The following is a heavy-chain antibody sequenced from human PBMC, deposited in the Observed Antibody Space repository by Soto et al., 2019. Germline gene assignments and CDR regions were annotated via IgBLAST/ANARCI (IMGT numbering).Heavy chain of an antibody. V-gene: IGHV1-69*01. J-gene: IGHJ6*02. CDR1: GDRFSTYA. CDR2: IITFYGAA. Sequence: QVQLVQSGAEVRKPGSSVRVSCKASGDRFSTYAINWVRQAPGQGLEWLGGIITFYGAAMYAQKFQGRVTITADELTTTAYMELSSLTSEDTAVYFCARGGKERFRGPGKDVWGQGTTVTVSS. CDR3: ARGGKERFRGPGKDV. D-gene: IGHD1-1*01.